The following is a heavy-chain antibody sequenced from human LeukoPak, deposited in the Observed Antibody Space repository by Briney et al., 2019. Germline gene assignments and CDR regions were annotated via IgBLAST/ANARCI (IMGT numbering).Heavy chain of an antibody. CDR3: ARVREYSSSWYPYYYYYYMDV. CDR2: IYYSGST. CDR1: GGSFSGYY. Sequence: SETLSLTCAVYGGSFSGYYWGWIRQPPGKGLEWIGSIYYSGSTYYNPSLKSRVTISVDTSKNQFSLKLSSVTAADTAVYYCARVREYSSSWYPYYYYYYMDVWGKGTTVTVSS. J-gene: IGHJ6*03. D-gene: IGHD6-13*01. V-gene: IGHV4-34*01.